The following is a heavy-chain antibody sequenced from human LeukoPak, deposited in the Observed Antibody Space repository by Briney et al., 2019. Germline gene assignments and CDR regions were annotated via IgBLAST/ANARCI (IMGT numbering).Heavy chain of an antibody. Sequence: SETLSLTCSVSGGSINSYWWSWLRQPAGKGLEFIGRIYTTGRTNYNPSLKSRVSMSVDTSQNKFSLELRSVTAADTAVYFCARAGYTISSYRFDYWGQGALVTVSS. V-gene: IGHV4-4*07. CDR2: IYTTGRT. CDR1: GGSINSYW. J-gene: IGHJ4*02. D-gene: IGHD3-16*02. CDR3: ARAGYTISSYRFDY.